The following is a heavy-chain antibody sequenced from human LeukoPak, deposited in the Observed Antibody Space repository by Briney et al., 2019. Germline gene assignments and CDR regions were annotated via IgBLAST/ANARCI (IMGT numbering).Heavy chain of an antibody. Sequence: SETLSLTCAVYGGSFSGYYWSWIRQPPGKGLEWIGEINHSGSTNYNPSLKSRGTISVDTSKHQFSLKLISETAADTAVYYCARVGRITMVRGVLYYFDYWGQGTLVTVSS. CDR3: ARVGRITMVRGVLYYFDY. J-gene: IGHJ4*02. V-gene: IGHV4-34*01. CDR2: INHSGST. CDR1: GGSFSGYY. D-gene: IGHD3-10*01.